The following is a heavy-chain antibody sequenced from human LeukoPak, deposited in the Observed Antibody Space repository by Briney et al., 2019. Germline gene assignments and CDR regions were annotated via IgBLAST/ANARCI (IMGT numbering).Heavy chain of an antibody. D-gene: IGHD3-22*01. Sequence: PSETLSLTCSVSGGSISSSSYYWGWIRQAPGRGLEWIESIYYSGSTYYNPSLKSRVTISVDTSKNQFSLKLSSVTAADTAVYYCARQSYYYDSSGSYYYMDVWGKGTTVTVSS. CDR3: ARQSYYYDSSGSYYYMDV. CDR1: GGSISSSSYY. V-gene: IGHV4-39*01. J-gene: IGHJ6*03. CDR2: IYYSGST.